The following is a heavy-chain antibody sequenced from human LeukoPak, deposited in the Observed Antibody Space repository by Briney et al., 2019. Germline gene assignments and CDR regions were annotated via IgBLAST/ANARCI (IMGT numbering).Heavy chain of an antibody. D-gene: IGHD6-19*01. Sequence: SETLSLTCAVYGGSFSGYYWSWIRQPPGKGLEWIGEINHSGSTNYNPSLKSRVTISVDTSKNQFSLKLSSVTAADTAVYYCARGRGMAVAGNSSFDYWGQGTLVTVSS. CDR3: ARGRGMAVAGNSSFDY. CDR2: INHSGST. J-gene: IGHJ4*02. CDR1: GGSFSGYY. V-gene: IGHV4-34*01.